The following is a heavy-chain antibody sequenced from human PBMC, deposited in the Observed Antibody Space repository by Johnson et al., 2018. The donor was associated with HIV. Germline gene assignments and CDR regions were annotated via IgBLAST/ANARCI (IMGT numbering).Heavy chain of an antibody. CDR2: ISGSGGST. CDR1: GFTFSSYA. D-gene: IGHD6-25*01. Sequence: MLLVESGGGLVQPGGSLRLSCAASGFTFSSYAMSWVRQAPGKGLEWVSAISGSGGSTYYADSVKGRFTISRDNSKNTRYLHMNSLRAEDTAVYYCAKDSQGLRAFDIWGQGTMVTVSS. J-gene: IGHJ3*02. CDR3: AKDSQGLRAFDI. V-gene: IGHV3-23*04.